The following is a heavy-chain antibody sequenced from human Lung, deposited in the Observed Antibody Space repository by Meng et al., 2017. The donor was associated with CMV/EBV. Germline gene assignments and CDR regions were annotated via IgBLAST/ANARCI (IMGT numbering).Heavy chain of an antibody. J-gene: IGHJ6*02. CDR3: ASLPPVAARYYYNGFDV. Sequence: ASVXVSXKASGYTFTDYYMHWVRQAPGQGLEWMGWINPNSGGTNYAQKFHDRVTRTRDTSISTAYMELRSLTSDDSAVYYCASLPPVAARYYYNGFDVWGQGTTVTVSS. V-gene: IGHV1-2*02. CDR1: GYTFTDYY. D-gene: IGHD6-19*01. CDR2: INPNSGGT.